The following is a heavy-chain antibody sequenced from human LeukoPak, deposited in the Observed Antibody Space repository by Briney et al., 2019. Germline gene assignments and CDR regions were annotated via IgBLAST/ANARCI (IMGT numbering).Heavy chain of an antibody. V-gene: IGHV4-39*07. Sequence: SETLSLTCTVSGGSISSSSYYWGWIRQPPGKGLEWIGNIYYSGSTYYNPSLKSRVTISVDTSKNHFSLKLNSVTAADTAVYYCAKPSNYYGSATDAFDFWGQGTMVTVSS. D-gene: IGHD3-10*01. J-gene: IGHJ3*01. CDR3: AKPSNYYGSATDAFDF. CDR1: GGSISSSSYY. CDR2: IYYSGST.